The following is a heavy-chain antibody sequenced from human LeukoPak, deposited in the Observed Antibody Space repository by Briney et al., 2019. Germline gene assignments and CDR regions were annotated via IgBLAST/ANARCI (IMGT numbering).Heavy chain of an antibody. J-gene: IGHJ4*02. CDR3: ARGPSITTYLSFDY. CDR1: GGSISSSSYY. V-gene: IGHV4-39*07. Sequence: PSETLSLTCTVSGGSISSSSYYWGWIRQPPGKGLEWIGSNSGSTYYNPSLKSRVTISVDTSKNQFSLKLSSVTAADTAVYYCARGPSITTYLSFDYWGQGTLVTVSS. CDR2: NSGST. D-gene: IGHD3-10*01.